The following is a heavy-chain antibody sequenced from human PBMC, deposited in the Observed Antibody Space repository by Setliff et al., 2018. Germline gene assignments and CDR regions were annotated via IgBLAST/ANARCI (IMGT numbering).Heavy chain of an antibody. CDR2: IRYDGSDK. CDR1: GFTFSSYG. Sequence: PGGSLRLSCAASGFTFSSYGIHWVRQAPGKGLEWVTFIRYDGSDKYYADSVKGRFTISRDNSKNTLYLQMNSLRAEDTAVYYCAKDFRGSYLVSPLDYWGQGTLVTVSS. D-gene: IGHD1-26*01. CDR3: AKDFRGSYLVSPLDY. J-gene: IGHJ4*02. V-gene: IGHV3-30*02.